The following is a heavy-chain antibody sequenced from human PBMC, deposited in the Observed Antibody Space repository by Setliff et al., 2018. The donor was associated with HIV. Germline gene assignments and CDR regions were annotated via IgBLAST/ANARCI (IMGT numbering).Heavy chain of an antibody. CDR1: GVSTSSTSHY. J-gene: IGHJ6*03. CDR3: ARTETKAKGWHYYYYMDV. V-gene: IGHV4-39*07. CDR2: IFYTGST. D-gene: IGHD2-15*01. Sequence: PSETLSLTCTVSGVSTSSTSHYWGWIRQPPGKGLEWIGYIFYTGSTYYSPSLKSRVTISVDKSKDQFSLKLSSVTAADTAVYYCARTETKAKGWHYYYYMDVWGKGTTVTVSS.